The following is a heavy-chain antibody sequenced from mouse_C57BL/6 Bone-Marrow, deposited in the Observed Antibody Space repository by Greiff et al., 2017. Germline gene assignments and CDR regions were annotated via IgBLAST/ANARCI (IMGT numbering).Heavy chain of an antibody. D-gene: IGHD4-1*02. J-gene: IGHJ2*01. CDR2: IYPTSGRT. V-gene: IGHV1-55*01. Sequence: QVQLQQPGAELVKPGASVKMSCKASGYTFTSYWITWVKQRPGQGLEWIGDIYPTSGRTNYNEKFKSKAILTVDTASNTAYMQLSSLTSEDSAVFYCARSGQLGRSFYYWGQGTTLTVSS. CDR1: GYTFTSYW. CDR3: ARSGQLGRSFYY.